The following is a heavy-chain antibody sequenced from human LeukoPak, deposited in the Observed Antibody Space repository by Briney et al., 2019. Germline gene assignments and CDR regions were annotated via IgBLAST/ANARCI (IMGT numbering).Heavy chain of an antibody. D-gene: IGHD2-21*02. Sequence: GSLRLSCAASGFTFSTYAMNWVRQAPGKGPEWVSTISGSGGSTYQADSVKGRFTISRDNSKNTLYLQMDSLRDDDTAVYYCAKSVTVDRGAFDIWGQGTKVTVSS. CDR2: ISGSGGST. CDR1: GFTFSTYA. J-gene: IGHJ3*02. V-gene: IGHV3-23*01. CDR3: AKSVTVDRGAFDI.